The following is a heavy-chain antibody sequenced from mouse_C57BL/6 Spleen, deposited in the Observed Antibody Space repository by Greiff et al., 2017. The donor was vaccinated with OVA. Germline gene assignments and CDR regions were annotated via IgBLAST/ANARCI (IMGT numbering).Heavy chain of an antibody. CDR2: ISYDGSN. CDR3: ARYGNYDLWYFDV. CDR1: GYSITSGYY. J-gene: IGHJ1*03. V-gene: IGHV3-6*01. Sequence: EVKLLESGPGLVKPSQSLSLTCSVTGYSITSGYYWNWIRQFPGNKLEWMGYISYDGSNNYNPSLKNRISITRDTSKNQFFLKLNSVTTEDTATYYCARYGNYDLWYFDVWGTGTTVTVSS. D-gene: IGHD2-1*01.